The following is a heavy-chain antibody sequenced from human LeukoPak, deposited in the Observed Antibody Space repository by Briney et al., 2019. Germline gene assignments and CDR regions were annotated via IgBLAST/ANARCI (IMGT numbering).Heavy chain of an antibody. Sequence: PSETLSLTCTVSGGSISSYYWSWIRQPAGKGLEWIGRIYASGGANYNPSLKSRVTMSVDTSKNQLSLKVSSVTAADTAVYYCAREFSSVASAGTDYWVQETLVTVSS. J-gene: IGHJ4*02. CDR3: AREFSSVASAGTDY. CDR2: IYASGGA. D-gene: IGHD6-13*01. V-gene: IGHV4-4*07. CDR1: GGSISSYY.